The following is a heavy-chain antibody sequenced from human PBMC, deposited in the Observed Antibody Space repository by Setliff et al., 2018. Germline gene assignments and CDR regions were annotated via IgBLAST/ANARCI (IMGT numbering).Heavy chain of an antibody. Sequence: GGSLRLSCTASGFTLTNAWINWVRQAPGKGLEWVGRIKSNTDGGTTDYAAPVKGRFIISRDDSKNTVFLQMNSLKTEDTALYYCTTGTTGYYDILTGYYKPNYFDYWGQGTLVTVSS. CDR2: IKSNTDGGTT. CDR3: TTGTTGYYDILTGYYKPNYFDY. D-gene: IGHD3-9*01. V-gene: IGHV3-15*01. CDR1: GFTLTNAW. J-gene: IGHJ4*02.